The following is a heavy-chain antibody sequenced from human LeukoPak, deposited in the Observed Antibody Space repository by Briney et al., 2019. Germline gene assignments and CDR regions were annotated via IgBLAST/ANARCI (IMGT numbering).Heavy chain of an antibody. CDR1: AGSITNSDYY. D-gene: IGHD3-9*01. J-gene: IGHJ6*03. CDR3: AREYYDILTGYSYYMDV. V-gene: IGHV4-39*07. Sequence: PSETLSLTCIVSAGSITNSDYYWDWIRQSPGKGLEWIGEINHSGSTNYNPSLKSRVTISVDTSKNQFSLKLSSVTAADTAVYYCAREYYDILTGYSYYMDVWGKGTTVTVSS. CDR2: INHSGST.